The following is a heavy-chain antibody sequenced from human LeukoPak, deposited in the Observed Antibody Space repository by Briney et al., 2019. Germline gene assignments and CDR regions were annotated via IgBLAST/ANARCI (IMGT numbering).Heavy chain of an antibody. Sequence: SETLSLTCTLSGGSIGSYYRSWIRQPPGKGLEWIGYIYSSGSTNYNPSLKSRVTISLDTSKNQFSLKLSFVTAADTAVYYCARGVAAPGTGGLSWFDPWGQGTLVTVSS. CDR1: GGSIGSYY. D-gene: IGHD6-13*01. V-gene: IGHV4-59*01. J-gene: IGHJ5*02. CDR3: ARGVAAPGTGGLSWFDP. CDR2: IYSSGST.